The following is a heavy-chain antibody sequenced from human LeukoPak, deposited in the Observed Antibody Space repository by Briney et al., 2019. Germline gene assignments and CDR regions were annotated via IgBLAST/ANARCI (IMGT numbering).Heavy chain of an antibody. CDR3: ASSSTVTTTPGLDY. CDR1: GGSFSGCY. CDR2: INHSGST. J-gene: IGHJ4*02. Sequence: PSETLSLTCAVYGGSFSGCYWSWIRQPPGKGLEWIGEINHSGSTNYNPSLKSRVTISVDTSKNQFSLKLSSVTAADTAVYYCASSSTVTTTPGLDYWGQGTLVTVSS. V-gene: IGHV4-34*01. D-gene: IGHD4-17*01.